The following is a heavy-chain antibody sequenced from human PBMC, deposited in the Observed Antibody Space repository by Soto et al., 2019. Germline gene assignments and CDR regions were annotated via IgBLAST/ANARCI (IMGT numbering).Heavy chain of an antibody. CDR2: IKQDGSEK. V-gene: IGHV3-7*05. Sequence: EVQLVASGGGLVQPGGSLRLSCAASGFTFSSYWMSWVRQAPGKGLEWVANIKQDGSEKYYVDSVKGRFTISRDNAKNSLYLQMNSLRAEDTAVYYCAREGYSSSWYTGDYYGMDVWGQGTTVTVSS. J-gene: IGHJ6*02. CDR1: GFTFSSYW. CDR3: AREGYSSSWYTGDYYGMDV. D-gene: IGHD6-13*01.